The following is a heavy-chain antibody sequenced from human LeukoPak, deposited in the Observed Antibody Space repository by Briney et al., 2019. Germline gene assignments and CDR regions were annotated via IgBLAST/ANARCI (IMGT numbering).Heavy chain of an antibody. J-gene: IGHJ4*02. Sequence: GGSLRLSCATSGFSFYNAWMNWVRQAPGKGLEWVGRIRSNSDGGTIDYAAPVKGRFTLSRDDSKDTLYLQMNSLRAEDTAVYYCARRRFNGRGSYLGDYWGQGTLVTVSS. CDR2: IRSNSDGGTI. CDR3: ARRRFNGRGSYLGDY. CDR1: GFSFYNAW. D-gene: IGHD1-26*01. V-gene: IGHV3-15*07.